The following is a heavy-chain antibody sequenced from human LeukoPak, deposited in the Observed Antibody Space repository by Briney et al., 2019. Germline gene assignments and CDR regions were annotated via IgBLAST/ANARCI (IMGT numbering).Heavy chain of an antibody. D-gene: IGHD1-7*01. CDR3: AREGPLGTALPVDY. V-gene: IGHV3-23*01. Sequence: LSGGSLRLSCAASGFTFSSYAMSWVRQAPGKGLEWVSAISGSGGSTYYADSVKGRFTISRDNSKNTLYLQMNSLRDEDTAVYYCAREGPLGTALPVDYWGQGTLVTVSS. CDR2: ISGSGGST. J-gene: IGHJ4*02. CDR1: GFTFSSYA.